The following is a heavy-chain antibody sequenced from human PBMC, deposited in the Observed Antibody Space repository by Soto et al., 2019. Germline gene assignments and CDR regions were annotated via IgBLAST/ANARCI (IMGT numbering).Heavy chain of an antibody. Sequence: GVSLRLSCAASGFTFSSYGMHWVRQAPGKGLEWVAVIWYDGSNKYYADSVKGRFTISRDNSKNTLYLQMNSLRAEDTAVYYCARVNYDFWSAHHKDYYYGMDVWGQGTTVTVSS. V-gene: IGHV3-33*01. CDR1: GFTFSSYG. J-gene: IGHJ6*02. CDR3: ARVNYDFWSAHHKDYYYGMDV. D-gene: IGHD3-3*01. CDR2: IWYDGSNK.